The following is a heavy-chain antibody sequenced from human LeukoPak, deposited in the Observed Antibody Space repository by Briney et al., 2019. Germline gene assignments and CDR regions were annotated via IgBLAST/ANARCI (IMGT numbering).Heavy chain of an antibody. CDR2: ISSNGGST. V-gene: IGHV3-64*01. Sequence: PGGSLRLSCAASGFTFSSYAMHWVRQAPGKGLEYVSAISSNGGSTYYANSVKGRFTISRDNSKNTLYLQMGSLRAEDMAVYYCARGSNDYYFDYWGQGTLVTVSS. D-gene: IGHD3-3*01. J-gene: IGHJ4*02. CDR3: ARGSNDYYFDY. CDR1: GFTFSSYA.